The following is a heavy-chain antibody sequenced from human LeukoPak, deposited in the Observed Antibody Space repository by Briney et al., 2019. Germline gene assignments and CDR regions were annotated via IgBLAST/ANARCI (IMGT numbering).Heavy chain of an antibody. D-gene: IGHD3-3*01. CDR3: ARGEKDFWGGYEYYVDY. V-gene: IGHV3-74*01. Sequence: GGALRLSCAPSGFTFCSYWIHGVRHAPGKGLGWVSRIISGGSSTIYADSVKGGFTISRDNAKNTLYLQMNSLRAEDTAVYSCARGEKDFWGGYEYYVDYWGQGTLVTVSS. CDR1: GFTFCSYW. J-gene: IGHJ4*02. CDR2: IISGGSST.